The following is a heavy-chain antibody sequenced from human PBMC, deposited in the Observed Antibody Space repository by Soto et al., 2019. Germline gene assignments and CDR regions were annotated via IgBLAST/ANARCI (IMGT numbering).Heavy chain of an antibody. J-gene: IGHJ6*02. V-gene: IGHV3-30-3*01. CDR3: ARDKGDSSGRPRKTYGMDV. CDR1: GFTFSSYA. CDR2: ISYDGSNK. Sequence: GGSLRLSCAASGFTFSSYAMHWVRQAPGKGLEWVAVISYDGSNKYYADSVKGRFTISRDNSKNTLYLQMNSLRAEDTAVYYCARDKGDSSGRPRKTYGMDVSGQGTTVTVSS. D-gene: IGHD6-6*01.